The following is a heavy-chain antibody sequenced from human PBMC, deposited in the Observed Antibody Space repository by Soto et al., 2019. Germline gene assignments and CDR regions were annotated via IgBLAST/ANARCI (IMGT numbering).Heavy chain of an antibody. CDR3: ARGGYYYGWGRRGNGCGP. D-gene: IGHD3-10*01. CDR1: GGSFSGYY. J-gene: IGHJ5*02. CDR2: INHSGST. V-gene: IGHV4-34*01. Sequence: SETLSLTCAVYGGSFSGYYWSWIRQPPGKGLEWIGEINHSGSTNYNPSLKSRVTISVDTSKNQFSLILSSVTAADTAVYYCARGGYYYGWGRRGNGCGPRGPGTLVTVSS.